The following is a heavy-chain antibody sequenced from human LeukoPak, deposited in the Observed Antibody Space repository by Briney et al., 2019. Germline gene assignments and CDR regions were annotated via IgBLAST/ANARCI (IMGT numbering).Heavy chain of an antibody. D-gene: IGHD3-22*01. CDR1: GGSISSYY. V-gene: IGHV4-59*08. CDR2: IYYSGST. CDR3: ARVGGVLGSYYDSSGYNED. Sequence: SETLSLTCTVSGGSISSYYWTWIRQPPGKGLEWIGYIYYSGSTNYNPSLKSRVTISVDTSKNQFSLKLSSVTAADTAVYYCARVGGVLGSYYDSSGYNEDWGQGTLVTVSS. J-gene: IGHJ4*02.